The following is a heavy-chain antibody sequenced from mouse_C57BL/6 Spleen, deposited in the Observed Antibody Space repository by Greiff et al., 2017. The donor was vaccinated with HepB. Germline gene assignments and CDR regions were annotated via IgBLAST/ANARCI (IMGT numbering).Heavy chain of an antibody. J-gene: IGHJ3*01. Sequence: QVQLQQPGAELVKPGASVKLSCKASGYTFTSYWMHWVKQRPGQGLEWIGMIHPHSGSTNYNEKFKSKATLTVDKSSSTAYMQLSSLTSEDSAVYYCAQYRNYEDWFAYWGQGTLGTVSA. V-gene: IGHV1-64*01. CDR3: AQYRNYEDWFAY. D-gene: IGHD2-1*01. CDR2: IHPHSGST. CDR1: GYTFTSYW.